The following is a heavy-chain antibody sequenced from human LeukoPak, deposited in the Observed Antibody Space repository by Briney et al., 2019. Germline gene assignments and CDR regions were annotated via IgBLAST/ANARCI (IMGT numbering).Heavy chain of an antibody. D-gene: IGHD6-13*01. CDR2: ISSSSSYI. V-gene: IGHV3-21*01. Sequence: GGSLRLSCAASGFTFSSYSMNWVRQAPGKGLEWVSSISSSSSYIYYADSVKGRFTISRDNAKNSLYLQMNSLRAEDTAIYYCARDRIVAAGGGWSFDLWGRGTLVTVSS. CDR3: ARDRIVAAGGGWSFDL. CDR1: GFTFSSYS. J-gene: IGHJ2*01.